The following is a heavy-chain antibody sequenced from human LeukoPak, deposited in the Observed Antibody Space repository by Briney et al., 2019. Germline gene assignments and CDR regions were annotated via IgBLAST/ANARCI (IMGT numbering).Heavy chain of an antibody. CDR3: ARVGYDDAFDI. CDR2: IGTAGDT. CDR1: GFTFSSYD. J-gene: IGHJ3*02. Sequence: GGSLRLSCAASGFTFSSYDMHWVRQATGKGLEWVSAIGTAGDTYYPGSVKGRFTISRGNAKNSLYLQMNSLRAGDTAVYYCARVGYDDAFDIWGQGTMVTVSS. V-gene: IGHV3-13*01. D-gene: IGHD5-12*01.